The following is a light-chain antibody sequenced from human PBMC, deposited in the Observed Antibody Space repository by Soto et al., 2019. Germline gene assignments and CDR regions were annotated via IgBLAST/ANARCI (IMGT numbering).Light chain of an antibody. CDR1: QSVSSN. CDR3: QQYKNWPYT. CDR2: GAS. J-gene: IGKJ2*01. V-gene: IGKV3-15*01. Sequence: EIVMTQSPATLSVSPGERATLSCRASQSVSSNLAWYQQKPGQAPRLLIYGASPRATGIPARFSGSGSGTEFTLTISSLQSEDFAVYSCQQYKNWPYTFGQGTKLEIK.